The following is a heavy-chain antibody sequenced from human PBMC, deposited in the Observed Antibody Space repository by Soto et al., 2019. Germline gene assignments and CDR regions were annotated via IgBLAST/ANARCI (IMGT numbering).Heavy chain of an antibody. V-gene: IGHV1-69*01. CDR1: GGTFSSYA. CDR3: ARDERESSGCFDNEDDWFDP. Sequence: QASCKASGGTFSSYAISWVRQSPGQGLEWMGGIIPIFGTANYAQKFQGRVTITADESTSTAYMELSSLRSEDTAVYYCARDERESSGCFDNEDDWFDPWGQGKLVSFSS. J-gene: IGHJ5*02. D-gene: IGHD6-19*01. CDR2: IIPIFGTA.